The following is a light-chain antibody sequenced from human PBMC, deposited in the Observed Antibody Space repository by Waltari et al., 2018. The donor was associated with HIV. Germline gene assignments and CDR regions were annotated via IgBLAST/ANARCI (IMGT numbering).Light chain of an antibody. CDR3: QQYNEWPPWT. CDR1: QSVSSN. J-gene: IGKJ1*01. V-gene: IGKV3D-15*01. CDR2: GAS. Sequence: IVMTQSPATLSVSPGERATLSCRASQSVSSNLAWYQQKPGQAPRPLIYGASTRATGVPARFSGSGSGTEFTLTISSLQSEDFAVYYCQQYNEWPPWTFGQGTKVEIK.